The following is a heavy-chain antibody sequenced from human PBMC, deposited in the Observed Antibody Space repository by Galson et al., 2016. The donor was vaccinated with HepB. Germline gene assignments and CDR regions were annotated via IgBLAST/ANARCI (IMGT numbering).Heavy chain of an antibody. V-gene: IGHV3-53*01. J-gene: IGHJ4*02. CDR3: ARVRCISPTCHDFDC. D-gene: IGHD2-2*01. CDR1: GFTVGTNS. Sequence: SLRLSCATSGFTVGTNSMSWVRQAPGRGLEWVSLIHSGGTTYYADSVKGRFTISRDNSKNTLYLHMNSLRAEDTAVYYCARVRCISPTCHDFDCWGQGTLVTVSS. CDR2: IHSGGTT.